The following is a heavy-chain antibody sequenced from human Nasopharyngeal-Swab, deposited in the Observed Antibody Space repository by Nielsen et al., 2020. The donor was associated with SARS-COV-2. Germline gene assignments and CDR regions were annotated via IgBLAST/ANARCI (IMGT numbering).Heavy chain of an antibody. CDR3: ARAEMRTTVTTYWNY. Sequence: TCYYMHGVRPPPGQGLEWMGIINPSGGSTSYAQKFQGRVTMTRDTSTSTVYMELSSLRSEDTAVYYCARAEMRTTVTTYWNYWGQGTLVTVSS. J-gene: IGHJ4*02. CDR1: TCYY. CDR2: INPSGGST. D-gene: IGHD4-17*01. V-gene: IGHV1-46*01.